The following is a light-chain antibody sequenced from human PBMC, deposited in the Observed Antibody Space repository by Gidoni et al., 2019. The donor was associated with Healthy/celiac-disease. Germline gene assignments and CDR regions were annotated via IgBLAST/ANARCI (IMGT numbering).Light chain of an antibody. CDR1: QSLLHSNGYNY. CDR2: LGS. Sequence: DIVMTQSPLSLPVTPGEPASISCRSSQSLLHSNGYNYLDWYLQKPGQSPQLLIYLGSNRASGVPDRFSGSGSGTDFTLKISRVEAEDVGVYYCMQALQTPPGTFGPWTKVDIK. V-gene: IGKV2-28*01. J-gene: IGKJ3*01. CDR3: MQALQTPPGT.